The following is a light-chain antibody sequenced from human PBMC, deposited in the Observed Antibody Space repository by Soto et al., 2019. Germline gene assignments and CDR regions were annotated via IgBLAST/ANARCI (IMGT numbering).Light chain of an antibody. J-gene: IGLJ3*02. CDR1: RSDVGGYNF. CDR2: EVS. V-gene: IGLV2-8*01. Sequence: QSALTQPPSASGSPGQSVTISCTGTRSDVGGYNFVSWYQQHPGKAPKFMIYEVSKRPSGVPDRFSGSKSGNTASLTVSGLQAEDEADYYCSSYAGGIKWVFGGGTKVTVL. CDR3: SSYAGGIKWV.